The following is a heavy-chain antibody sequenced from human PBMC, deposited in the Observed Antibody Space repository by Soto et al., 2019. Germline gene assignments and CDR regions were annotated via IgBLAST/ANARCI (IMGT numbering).Heavy chain of an antibody. J-gene: IGHJ4*02. V-gene: IGHV4-31*03. CDR1: GGSISSGGYY. CDR3: ARGRIMITFGGVIATRTLDY. CDR2: IYYSGST. D-gene: IGHD3-16*02. Sequence: PSETLSLTCTVSGGSISSGGYYWSWIRQHPGKGLEWIGYIYYSGSTYYNPSLKSRVTISVDTSKNQFSLKLSSVTAADTAVYYCARGRIMITFGGVIATRTLDYWGQGTLVTVSS.